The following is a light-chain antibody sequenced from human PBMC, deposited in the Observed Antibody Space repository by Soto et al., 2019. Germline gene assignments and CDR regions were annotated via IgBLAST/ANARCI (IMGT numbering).Light chain of an antibody. CDR1: QSVSSNY. V-gene: IGKV3-20*01. Sequence: ESVLTQSPGTLSLSPGERATLSCRASQSVSSNYLAWYQQKPGQAPRLLIYGASTRATGIPDRFSGSGSGTEFTLTISRLEPEDSAVYYCQQYDSSLPWTFGQGTKVDIK. J-gene: IGKJ1*01. CDR3: QQYDSSLPWT. CDR2: GAS.